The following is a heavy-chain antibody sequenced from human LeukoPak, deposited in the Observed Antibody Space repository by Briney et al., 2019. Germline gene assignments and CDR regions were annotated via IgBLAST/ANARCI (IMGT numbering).Heavy chain of an antibody. CDR1: GFTFNFYD. CDR3: ASSLPDYAFGRGYYFDD. V-gene: IGHV3-13*01. CDR2: IGTAGDT. D-gene: IGHD3-3*01. Sequence: GGSLRLSCSASGFTFNFYDMHWVRQAPGEGLKGVSSIGTAGDTHYPDSVNGRFTISRENANNSYYLQNNTLGDEATAVYYCASSLPDYAFGRGYYFDDWGEGTLVTVSS. J-gene: IGHJ4*02.